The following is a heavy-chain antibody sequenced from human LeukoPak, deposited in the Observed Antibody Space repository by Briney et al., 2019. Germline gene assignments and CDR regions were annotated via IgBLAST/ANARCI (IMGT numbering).Heavy chain of an antibody. V-gene: IGHV4-59*08. CDR3: ARHAKWLVYYFDY. CDR2: IYYSGST. CDR1: GGSISSYY. J-gene: IGHJ4*02. Sequence: PSETLSLTCTVSGGSISSYYWSWIRQPPGKGLEWIGYIYYSGSTNYNPSLKSRVTISVDTSKNQFSLKLSSVTAVDTAVYYCARHAKWLVYYFDYWGQGTLVTVSS. D-gene: IGHD6-19*01.